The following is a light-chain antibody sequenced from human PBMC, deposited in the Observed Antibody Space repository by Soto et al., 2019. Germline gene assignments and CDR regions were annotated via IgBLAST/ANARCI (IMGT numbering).Light chain of an antibody. CDR3: QQRSNWPPST. CDR2: HAS. CDR1: QTFVSNY. Sequence: EIVLTQSPGTLALSPGERATLSCRASQTFVSNYLAWYQQKPGQAPRLLIYHASNRATGIPARFSGSGSGTDFTLTISTLEPEDFAVYDCQQRSNWPPSTSDQGTRLEIK. J-gene: IGKJ5*01. V-gene: IGKV3D-20*02.